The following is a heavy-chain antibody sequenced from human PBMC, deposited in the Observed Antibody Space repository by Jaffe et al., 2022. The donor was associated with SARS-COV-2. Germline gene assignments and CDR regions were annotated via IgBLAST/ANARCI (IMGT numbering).Heavy chain of an antibody. V-gene: IGHV3-7*01. CDR3: ASLSLGY. J-gene: IGHJ4*02. CDR1: GFTFSDYW. D-gene: IGHD2-2*03. Sequence: EVQLVESGGGLVQPGGSLRLSCAVSGFTFSDYWMSWVRQAPGKGPEWVANIKKDGSEKYCVDSVKGRFTISRDNAKNSLFLQMNSLRAEDTAVYYCASLSLGYWGQGTLVTVSS. CDR2: IKKDGSEK.